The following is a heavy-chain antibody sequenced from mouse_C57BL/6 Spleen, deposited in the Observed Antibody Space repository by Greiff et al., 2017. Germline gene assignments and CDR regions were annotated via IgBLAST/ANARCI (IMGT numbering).Heavy chain of an antibody. Sequence: VQLKESGPELVKPGASVKISCKASGYAFSSSWMNWVKQRPGKGLEWIGRIYPGDGDTNYNGKFKGKATLTADKSSSTAYMQLSSLTSEDSAVYFCARVGNYWYFDVWGTGTTVTVSS. V-gene: IGHV1-82*01. CDR2: IYPGDGDT. D-gene: IGHD3-1*01. J-gene: IGHJ1*03. CDR3: ARVGNYWYFDV. CDR1: GYAFSSSW.